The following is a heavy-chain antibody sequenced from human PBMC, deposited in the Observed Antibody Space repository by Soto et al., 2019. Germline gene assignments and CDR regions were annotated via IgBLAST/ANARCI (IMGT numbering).Heavy chain of an antibody. CDR1: GGTFSSYA. Sequence: GASVKVSCKTSGGTFSSYAISWVRQAPGQGLEWMGGIIPIIDTTKYAQKFQGRVTITRDTSASTAYMELSSLRSEDTAVYYCARSIVVVTPLDYWGQGTLVTVSS. V-gene: IGHV1-69*05. CDR2: IIPIIDTT. J-gene: IGHJ4*02. D-gene: IGHD2-21*02. CDR3: ARSIVVVTPLDY.